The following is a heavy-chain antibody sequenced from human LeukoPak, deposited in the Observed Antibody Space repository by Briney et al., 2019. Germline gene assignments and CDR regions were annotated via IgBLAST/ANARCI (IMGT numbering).Heavy chain of an antibody. V-gene: IGHV4-59*08. D-gene: IGHD3-10*01. CDR1: GGSISSYY. Sequence: SETLSLTCTVSGGSISSYYWSWIRQPPGKGLEWIGYIYYSGSTNYNPSLKSRVTISLDTSKNQFSLKLSSVTAADTAVYYCARTRSGPKIFDYWGQGTLVTVSS. CDR2: IYYSGST. J-gene: IGHJ4*02. CDR3: ARTRSGPKIFDY.